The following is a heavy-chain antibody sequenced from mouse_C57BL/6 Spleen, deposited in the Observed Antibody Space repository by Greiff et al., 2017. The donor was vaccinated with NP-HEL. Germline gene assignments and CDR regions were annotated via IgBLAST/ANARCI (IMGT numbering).Heavy chain of an antibody. CDR2: FHPYNDDT. V-gene: IGHV1-47*01. CDR1: GYTFTTYP. Sequence: QVQLKESGAELVKPGASVKMSCKASGYTFTTYPIEWMKQNHGKSLEWIGNFHPYNDDTKYNEKFKGKATLTVEKSSSTVYLELSRLTSDDSAVYYCARGYGSSYAYYFDYWGQGTTLTVSS. J-gene: IGHJ2*01. CDR3: ARGYGSSYAYYFDY. D-gene: IGHD1-1*01.